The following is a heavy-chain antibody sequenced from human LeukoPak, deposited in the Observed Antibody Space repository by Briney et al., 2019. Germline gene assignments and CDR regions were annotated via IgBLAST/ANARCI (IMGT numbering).Heavy chain of an antibody. CDR2: IYTSGST. CDR1: GGSISSGSYY. Sequence: SQALSLTCTVSGGSISSGSYYWSWIRQPAGKGLEWIGRIYTSGSTYYNPSHKSRVTISVDTSKNQFSLKLSSVTAADTAVYYCARGSGKLRGSFDYWGQGTLVTVSS. V-gene: IGHV4-61*02. J-gene: IGHJ4*02. CDR3: ARGSGKLRGSFDY. D-gene: IGHD1-26*01.